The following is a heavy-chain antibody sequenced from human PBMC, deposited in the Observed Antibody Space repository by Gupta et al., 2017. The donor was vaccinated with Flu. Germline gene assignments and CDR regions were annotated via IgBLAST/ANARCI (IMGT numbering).Heavy chain of an antibody. V-gene: IGHV4-34*01. D-gene: IGHD2-15*01. CDR3: ARDYPPCSGGSCTNSYYYYGMDV. CDR1: GGSFSGYY. CDR2: INHSGST. Sequence: QVQLQQWGAGLLKPSETLSLTCAVYGGSFSGYYFSWIRQPPGKGLEWIGEINHSGSTNYNPSLKSRVTISVDTSKNQFSLKLSSVTAADTAVYYCARDYPPCSGGSCTNSYYYYGMDVWGQGTTVTVSS. J-gene: IGHJ6*02.